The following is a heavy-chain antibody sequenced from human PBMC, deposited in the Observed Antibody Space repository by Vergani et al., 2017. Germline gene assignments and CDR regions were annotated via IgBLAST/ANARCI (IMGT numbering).Heavy chain of an antibody. CDR3: AHIKYYYDSGRRYGMDV. CDR2: IYWNDDK. V-gene: IGHV2-5*01. Sequence: QITLKESGPTLVKPTQTLTLTCTFSGFSLSSTGVGVGWIRQPPGKALEWLALIYWNDDKRYSPSLKSRLTITKDTSKNQVVLTMTNMDPVDTATYYCAHIKYYYDSGRRYGMDVWGQGP. CDR1: GFSLSSTGVG. D-gene: IGHD3-10*01. J-gene: IGHJ6*02.